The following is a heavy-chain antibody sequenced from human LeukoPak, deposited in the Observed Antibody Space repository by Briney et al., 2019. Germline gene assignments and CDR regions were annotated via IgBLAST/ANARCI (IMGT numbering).Heavy chain of an antibody. V-gene: IGHV4-59*01. CDR1: GGSISSYY. CDR3: ARLSAGVANWFDP. Sequence: SSETLSLTCTVSGGSISSYYWSWIRQSPGKGLEWIGYIYYSGSTNYNPSLKSRVTISVDTSKNQFSLKLSSVTAADTAVYYCARLSAGVANWFDPWGQGTLVTVSS. CDR2: IYYSGST. D-gene: IGHD2-8*01. J-gene: IGHJ5*02.